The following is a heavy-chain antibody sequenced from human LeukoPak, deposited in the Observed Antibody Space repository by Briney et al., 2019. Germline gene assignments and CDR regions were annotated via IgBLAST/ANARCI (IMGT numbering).Heavy chain of an antibody. CDR1: GYTFSSHD. D-gene: IGHD6-13*01. Sequence: ASVKVSCKASGYTFSSHDIYWVRQAPGQGLEWMGIINPSGGSTSYAQKFQGRVTMTRDMSTSTVYMELSSLRSEDTAVYYCARGSSSSWFNYYYYMDVWGKGTTVTVSS. CDR2: INPSGGST. V-gene: IGHV1-46*01. J-gene: IGHJ6*03. CDR3: ARGSSSSWFNYYYYMDV.